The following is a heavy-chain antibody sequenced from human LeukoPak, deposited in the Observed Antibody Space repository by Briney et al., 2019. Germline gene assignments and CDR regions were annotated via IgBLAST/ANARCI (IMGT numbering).Heavy chain of an antibody. D-gene: IGHD4-23*01. J-gene: IGHJ4*02. CDR1: GGSFSGYY. CDR3: AIGQMYGGNDPTFDY. Sequence: SETLSLTCAVYGGSFSGYYWSWIRQPPGKGLEWIGEINHSGSTNYNPSLKSRVTISVDTSKNQFSLKLSSVTAADTAVYYCAIGQMYGGNDPTFDYWGQGTLVTVSS. CDR2: INHSGST. V-gene: IGHV4-34*01.